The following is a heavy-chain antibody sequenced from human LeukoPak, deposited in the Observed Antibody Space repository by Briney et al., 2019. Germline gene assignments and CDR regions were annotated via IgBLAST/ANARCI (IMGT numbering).Heavy chain of an antibody. Sequence: GGSLRLSCAASGFTFSSYAMHWVRQAPGRGLEGVAVISYDGSNKYYADSVKGRFTISRDNFKNTLYLQMTSLRAEDTAVYYCAREVDYGDTTGAFDYWGQGTLVTVSS. CDR2: ISYDGSNK. CDR3: AREVDYGDTTGAFDY. D-gene: IGHD4-17*01. CDR1: GFTFSSYA. V-gene: IGHV3-30*01. J-gene: IGHJ4*02.